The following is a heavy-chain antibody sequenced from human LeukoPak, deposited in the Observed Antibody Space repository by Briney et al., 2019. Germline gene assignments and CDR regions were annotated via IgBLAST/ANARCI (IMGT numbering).Heavy chain of an antibody. CDR1: GFTFSSFN. CDR3: AGTNGY. Sequence: GGSLRLSCTASGFTFSSFNMYWVRQAPGKGLEWLANIKHDGSEKDYVDSVKSRFTISRDNAKNSLYLQMNSLRVEDTAVYYCAGTNGYWGQGTLVTVSS. CDR2: IKHDGSEK. J-gene: IGHJ4*02. V-gene: IGHV3-7*05.